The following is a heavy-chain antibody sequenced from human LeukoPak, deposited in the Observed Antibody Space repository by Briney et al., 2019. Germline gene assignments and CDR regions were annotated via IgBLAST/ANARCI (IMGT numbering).Heavy chain of an antibody. D-gene: IGHD2-15*01. Sequence: SETLSLTCTVSGGSISSSSYYWGWLRQPPGKGLEWIGSIYYSGSTYYNPSLKSRVTISVDTSKNQFSLRLSSVTAADTAVYYCYGVVAASRGYWGQEPWSPSPQ. V-gene: IGHV4-39*07. CDR1: GGSISSSSYY. CDR3: YGVVAASRGY. J-gene: IGHJ4*01. CDR2: IYYSGST.